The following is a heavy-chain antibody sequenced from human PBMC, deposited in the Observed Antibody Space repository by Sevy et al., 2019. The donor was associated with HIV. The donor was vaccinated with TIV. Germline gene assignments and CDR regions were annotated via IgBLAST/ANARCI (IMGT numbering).Heavy chain of an antibody. Sequence: ASVKVSCNASGYTFTSYAMNWVRQAPGQGLEWMGWINTNTGNPTYAQGFTGRFVFSLDTSVSTAYLQISSLKAEDTAVYYCAKIMSDFSSSPGWVGFDPWGQGTLVTVSS. J-gene: IGHJ5*02. CDR3: AKIMSDFSSSPGWVGFDP. V-gene: IGHV7-4-1*02. CDR1: GYTFTSYA. D-gene: IGHD6-6*01. CDR2: INTNTGNP.